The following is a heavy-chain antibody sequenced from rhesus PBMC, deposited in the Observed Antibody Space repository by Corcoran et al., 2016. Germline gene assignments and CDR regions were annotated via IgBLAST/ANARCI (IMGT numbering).Heavy chain of an antibody. CDR2: INPYNGNT. CDR3: ARSYYSGSYYHNRFDV. CDR1: GYTFTDYY. V-gene: IGHV1S2*01. J-gene: IGHJ5-1*01. D-gene: IGHD3-16*01. Sequence: QVQLVQSGAEVKKPGSSVKVSCKASGYTFTDYYMHWVRQAPRQGLEGVGWINPYNGNTKYAQKFQGRVTMTRDTSTSTAYMELSSLRSEDTAVYYCARSYYSGSYYHNRFDVWGPGVLVTVSS.